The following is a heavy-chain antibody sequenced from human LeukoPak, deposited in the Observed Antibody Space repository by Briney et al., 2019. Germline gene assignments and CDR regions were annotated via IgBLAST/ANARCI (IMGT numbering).Heavy chain of an antibody. CDR3: ARGCYYERSGYCPFDY. CDR1: GFIVSNNY. V-gene: IGHV3-53*01. Sequence: PGGSLRLSCAASGFIVSNNYMNWVRQAPGKGLEWVSIIYSGGGTYYADSVKGRFTISRDNSENTLYLQMNSLRADDTAVYYCARGCYYERSGYCPFDYWGPGTLVTVSS. D-gene: IGHD3-22*01. J-gene: IGHJ4*02. CDR2: IYSGGGT.